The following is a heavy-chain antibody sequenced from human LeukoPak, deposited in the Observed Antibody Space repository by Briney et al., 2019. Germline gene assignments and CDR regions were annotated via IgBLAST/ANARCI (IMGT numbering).Heavy chain of an antibody. Sequence: SGGSLRLSCAASGFTFSTSTMNWVRQAPGKGLEWVSSISSSSFIYYADSMKGRFTISRDNAKNSLYLQMNSLRADDTAVYYCARDSAVAGNFDYWGQGTPVTVSS. D-gene: IGHD6-19*01. CDR1: GFTFSTST. V-gene: IGHV3-21*01. J-gene: IGHJ4*02. CDR2: ISSSSFI. CDR3: ARDSAVAGNFDY.